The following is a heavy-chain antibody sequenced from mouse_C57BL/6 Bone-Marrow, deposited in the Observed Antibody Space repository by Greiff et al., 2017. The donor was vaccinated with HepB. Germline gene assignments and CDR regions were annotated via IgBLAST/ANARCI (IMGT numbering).Heavy chain of an antibody. CDR2: ISSGSSTI. Sequence: EVKVVESGGGLVKPGGSLKLSCAASGFTFSDYGMHWVRQAPEKGLEWVAYISSGSSTIYYADTVKGRFTISRDNAKNTLFLQMTSLRSEDTAMYYCARHSHYFDDWGQGTTLTVSS. J-gene: IGHJ2*01. D-gene: IGHD2-12*01. CDR3: ARHSHYFDD. V-gene: IGHV5-17*01. CDR1: GFTFSDYG.